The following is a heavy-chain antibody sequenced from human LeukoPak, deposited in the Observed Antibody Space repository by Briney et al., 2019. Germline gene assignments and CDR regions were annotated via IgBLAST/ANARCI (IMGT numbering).Heavy chain of an antibody. CDR3: ARHERGAENLDY. CDR2: VSYSGRT. Sequence: SETLSLTCTVSGASISNYCWSWIRQPPGKGLECIGYVSYSGRTNHNPSLKSRVTISADTSKNQFSLKLTSVTAADTAVYYCARHERGAENLDYWGQGTLVTVSS. J-gene: IGHJ4*02. D-gene: IGHD1-1*01. V-gene: IGHV4-59*08. CDR1: GASISNYC.